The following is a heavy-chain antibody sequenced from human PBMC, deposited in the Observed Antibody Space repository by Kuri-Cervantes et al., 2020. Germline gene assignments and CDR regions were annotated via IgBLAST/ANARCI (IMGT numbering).Heavy chain of an antibody. J-gene: IGHJ4*02. Sequence: GESLKIFCAASGFTFSNYWMTWVHQAPGKGLEWVAVISYDGSNKYYADSVKGRFTISRDNSKNTLYLQMNSLRAEDTAVYYCAKVDTAIFDYWGQGTLVTVSS. V-gene: IGHV3-30*18. CDR2: ISYDGSNK. D-gene: IGHD5-18*01. CDR3: AKVDTAIFDY. CDR1: GFTFSNYW.